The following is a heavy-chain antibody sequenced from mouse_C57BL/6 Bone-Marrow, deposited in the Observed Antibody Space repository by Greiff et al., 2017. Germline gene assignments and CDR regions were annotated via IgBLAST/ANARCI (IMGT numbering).Heavy chain of an antibody. CDR3: ARLEANYYGARTWFAY. CDR1: GYTFTEYT. D-gene: IGHD1-1*01. J-gene: IGHJ3*01. Sequence: VQLKESGAELVKPGASVKLSCKASGYTFTEYTIHWVKQRSGQGLEWIGWFYPGSGSLKYNEKFKDKATLTADKSSSAVYMELSRLTSEDSAGYCCARLEANYYGARTWFAYWGQGTLVTVAA. CDR2: FYPGSGSL. V-gene: IGHV1-62-2*01.